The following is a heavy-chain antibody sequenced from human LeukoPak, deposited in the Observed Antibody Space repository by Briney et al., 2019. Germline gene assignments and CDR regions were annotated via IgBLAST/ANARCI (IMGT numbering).Heavy chain of an antibody. Sequence: GGSLRLSCAASGFTFSNYPMGWVRQAPGKGLEWVSSISSSGSYIYYADSVKGRFTISRDNAKNSLYLQMNSLRAEDSAVYYCARGGGSYGRYYFDYWGQGTLVTVSS. CDR3: ARGGGSYGRYYFDY. V-gene: IGHV3-21*01. J-gene: IGHJ4*02. CDR2: ISSSGSYI. D-gene: IGHD5-18*01. CDR1: GFTFSNYP.